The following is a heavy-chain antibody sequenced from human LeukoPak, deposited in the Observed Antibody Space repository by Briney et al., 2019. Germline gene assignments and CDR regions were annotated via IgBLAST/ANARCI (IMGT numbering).Heavy chain of an antibody. J-gene: IGHJ4*02. CDR1: GFTFSSYG. D-gene: IGHD1-26*01. Sequence: GRSLRLSCAASGFTFSSYGMHWVRQAPGKGLDWVAVISYDGSNKYYADSVKGRFTISRDNSKNTLYLQMNSLRAEDTAVYYCAKDQGGSGSYRGSFDYWGQGTLVTVSS. V-gene: IGHV3-30*18. CDR2: ISYDGSNK. CDR3: AKDQGGSGSYRGSFDY.